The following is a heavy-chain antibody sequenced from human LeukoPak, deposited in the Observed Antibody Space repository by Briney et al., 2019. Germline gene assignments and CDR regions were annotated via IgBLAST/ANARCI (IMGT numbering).Heavy chain of an antibody. CDR2: ISSSSSYI. Sequence: KSGGSLRLSCAASGFTFSSYSMNWVRQAPGKGLEWVSFISSSSSYIYYVDSVKGRFIISRDNAKNSLYLQMNSLRAEDTAVYYCAKHYYDSSLVWGQGTLVTVSS. D-gene: IGHD3-22*01. J-gene: IGHJ4*02. CDR1: GFTFSSYS. V-gene: IGHV3-21*01. CDR3: AKHYYDSSLV.